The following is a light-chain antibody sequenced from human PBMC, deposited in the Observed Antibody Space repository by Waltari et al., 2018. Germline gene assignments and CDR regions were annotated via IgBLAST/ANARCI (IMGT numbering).Light chain of an antibody. J-gene: IGLJ1*01. CDR3: CSYAGDHPLYFVAYL. CDR1: SSDVGAYDY. Sequence: QSALTQPPSASGSPGQSVTISCTGTSSDVGAYDYVSWYQPPPDKAPKLMIYEVTKRPSGVPDRFSGSKSGNTAFLTISELQVDDEAVYYCCSYAGDHPLYFVAYLFGTGTDVTV. V-gene: IGLV2-8*01. CDR2: EVT.